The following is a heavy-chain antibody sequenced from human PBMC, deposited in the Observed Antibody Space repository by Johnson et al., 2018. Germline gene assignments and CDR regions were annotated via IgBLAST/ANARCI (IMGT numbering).Heavy chain of an antibody. CDR3: ARGVLDV. D-gene: IGHD3-10*01. CDR2: ISSRSTTI. Sequence: VQLVQSGGHLVQPGGSLRLSCVGSGFNFTRYSMNWARQAPGKGLEWTSYISSRSTTIDYTDSVKGRFTISRDNAKKSLYLQRNNLRDEDTAVYYCARGVLDVWGQGTTVTVSS. CDR1: GFNFTRYS. V-gene: IGHV3-48*02. J-gene: IGHJ6*02.